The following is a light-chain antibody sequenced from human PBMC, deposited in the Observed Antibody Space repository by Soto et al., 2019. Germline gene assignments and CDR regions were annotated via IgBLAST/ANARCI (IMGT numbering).Light chain of an antibody. Sequence: DIQMTQSPSSLSASVGDRVTITCRASQSISSYLNWYQQKPGKAPKLLIYAASSLQSGVPSRFSGSRYGTDFTLTISSLQPEDFATYYHQQSYSTPGFFGGGTKVEIK. J-gene: IGKJ4*01. CDR3: QQSYSTPGF. V-gene: IGKV1-39*01. CDR2: AAS. CDR1: QSISSY.